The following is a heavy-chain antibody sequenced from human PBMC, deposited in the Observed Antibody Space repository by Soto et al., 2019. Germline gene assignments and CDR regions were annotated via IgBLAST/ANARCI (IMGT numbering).Heavy chain of an antibody. CDR2: INPSGEGA. CDR1: GDSFNSDY. CDR3: AGQAGSRGWFYFYN. V-gene: IGHV1-46*02. J-gene: IGHJ4*02. D-gene: IGHD6-19*01. Sequence: QLQLVQSGAEVKRPGASVKVSCKASGDSFNSDYVQWVRQAPGQGPEWMGLINPSGEGAVYAERVQVRLSLTRDTSTRKVNMELRSFRNQDTAMYCCAGQAGSRGWFYFYNWGQGTQVTVSS.